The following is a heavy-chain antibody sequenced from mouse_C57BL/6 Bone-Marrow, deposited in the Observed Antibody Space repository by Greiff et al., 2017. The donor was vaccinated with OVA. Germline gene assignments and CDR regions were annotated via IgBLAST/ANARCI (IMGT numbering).Heavy chain of an antibody. D-gene: IGHD2-3*01. CDR3: AIWLLPYYYAMDY. V-gene: IGHV1-82*01. Sequence: VQLQQSGPELVKPGASVKISCKASGYAFSSSWMNWVKQRPGKGLEWIGRIYPGDGATNYNGKFKGKATLTADKSSSKAYMQLSSLTSEDSAVYFCAIWLLPYYYAMDYWGQGTSVTVSS. CDR2: IYPGDGAT. CDR1: GYAFSSSW. J-gene: IGHJ4*01.